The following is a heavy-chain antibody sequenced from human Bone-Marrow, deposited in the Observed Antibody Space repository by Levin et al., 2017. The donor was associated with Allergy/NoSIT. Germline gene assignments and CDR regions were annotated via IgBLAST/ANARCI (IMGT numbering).Heavy chain of an antibody. CDR3: ATEALAATDY. CDR1: GFIFSNAW. D-gene: IGHD2-15*01. V-gene: IGHV3-15*01. J-gene: IGHJ4*02. Sequence: GGSLRLSCAATGFIFSNAWMSWVRQAPGKGLEWVGLIKSKADGGTTDYAAHVKGRFIISRDDSRNILYLQMNSLRTEDTAVYYCATEALAATDYWGQGTLVTVSS. CDR2: IKSKADGGTT.